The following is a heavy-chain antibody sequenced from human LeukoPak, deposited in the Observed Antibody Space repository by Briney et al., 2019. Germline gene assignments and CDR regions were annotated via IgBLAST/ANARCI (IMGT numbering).Heavy chain of an antibody. CDR1: GGSISSYY. D-gene: IGHD3-22*01. V-gene: IGHV4-59*08. J-gene: IGHJ4*02. CDR3: ARSYYYESSGYYPYFDY. Sequence: SETLSLTCTVSGGSISSYYWSWLRQPPGKGLEWIGYIYYSGSTNYNPSLKSRVTISVDTSKNQFSLKLSSVTAADTAVYYCARSYYYESSGYYPYFDYWGQGTLVTVSS. CDR2: IYYSGST.